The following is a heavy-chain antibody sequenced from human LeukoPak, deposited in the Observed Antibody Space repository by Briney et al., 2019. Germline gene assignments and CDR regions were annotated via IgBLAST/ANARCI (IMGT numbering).Heavy chain of an antibody. D-gene: IGHD2-2*01. CDR1: GGSISSGDYY. CDR3: ARVPVPAASFDY. CDR2: IYYSGST. Sequence: SQTLSLTCTVSGGSISSGDYYCSWIRQPPGKGLEWIGYIYYSGSTYYNPSLKSRVTISVDTSRNRFSLKLSSVTAADTAVYYCARVPVPAASFDYWGQGTLITVSP. V-gene: IGHV4-30-4*08. J-gene: IGHJ4*02.